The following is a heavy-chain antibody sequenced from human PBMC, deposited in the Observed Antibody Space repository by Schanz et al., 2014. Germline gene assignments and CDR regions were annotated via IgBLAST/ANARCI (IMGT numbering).Heavy chain of an antibody. Sequence: EVQLVESGGGFVQPGGSLGLSCVVSGFTFSSYAMSWVRQAPGKGLEWVSALSGSGGSTYYADSVKGRFTISRDNSKNTLYLQMNSLRAEDTAVYYCAKDPSHGDYDYYFDYWGQGTLVTVSS. D-gene: IGHD3-22*01. CDR1: GFTFSSYA. V-gene: IGHV3-23*04. CDR2: LSGSGGST. J-gene: IGHJ4*02. CDR3: AKDPSHGDYDYYFDY.